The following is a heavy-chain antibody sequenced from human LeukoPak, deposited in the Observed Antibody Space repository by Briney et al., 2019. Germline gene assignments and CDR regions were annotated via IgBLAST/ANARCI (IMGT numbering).Heavy chain of an antibody. CDR1: GFTFSSYG. CDR2: ISYDGSNK. V-gene: IGHV3-30*03. CDR3: ARGVITFGGVNDAFDI. D-gene: IGHD3-16*01. Sequence: PGGSLRLSCAASGFTFSSYGMHWVRQAPGKGLEWVAVISYDGSNKYYADSVKGRFTISRDNSKNTLYLQMNSLRAEDMAVYYCARGVITFGGVNDAFDIWGQGTMVTVSS. J-gene: IGHJ3*02.